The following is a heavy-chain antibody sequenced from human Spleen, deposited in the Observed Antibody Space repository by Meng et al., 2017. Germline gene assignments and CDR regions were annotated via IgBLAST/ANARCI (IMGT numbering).Heavy chain of an antibody. CDR2: INAVFGTT. D-gene: IGHD3-10*01. V-gene: IGHV1-69*13. Sequence: SVKVSCKALGGIFSNYVIGWVRQAPGQGLEWMGGINAVFGTTNYAQKFQDRVTITSDESTSTVYMELTRLTSEDTAVYYCARDYGSYYYGSGSAYYFDYWGQGTLVTV. CDR3: ARDYGSYYYGSGSAYYFDY. CDR1: GGIFSNYV. J-gene: IGHJ4*02.